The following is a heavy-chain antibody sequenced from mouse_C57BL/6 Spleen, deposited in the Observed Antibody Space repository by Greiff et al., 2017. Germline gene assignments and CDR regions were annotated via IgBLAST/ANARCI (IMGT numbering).Heavy chain of an antibody. CDR1: GYTFTDYY. CDR3: ARSRYGDDDGVGYFDV. J-gene: IGHJ1*03. V-gene: IGHV1-26*01. CDR2: INPNNGGT. D-gene: IGHD2-4*01. Sequence: EVQLQQSGPELVKPGASVKISCKASGYTFTDYYMNWVKQSHGKSLEWIGDINPNNGGTSYNQKFKGKATLTVDKSSSTAYMELRSLTSEDSAVYYCARSRYGDDDGVGYFDVWGTGTTVTVSS.